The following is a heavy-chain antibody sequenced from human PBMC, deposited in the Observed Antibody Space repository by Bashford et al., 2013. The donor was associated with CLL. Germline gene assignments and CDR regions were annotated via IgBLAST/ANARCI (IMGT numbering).Heavy chain of an antibody. CDR3: ARDIVVVPAAIEENWFDP. Sequence: ASVKVSCKASGYTFTGYYMHWVRQAPGQGLEWMGWINPNSGGTNYAQKFQGRVTMTRDTSISTAYMELSRLRSDDTAVYYCARDIVVVPAAIEENWFDPWGQGTLVTVSS. CDR2: INPNSGGT. D-gene: IGHD2-2*01. J-gene: IGHJ5*02. CDR1: GYTFTGYY. V-gene: IGHV1-2*02.